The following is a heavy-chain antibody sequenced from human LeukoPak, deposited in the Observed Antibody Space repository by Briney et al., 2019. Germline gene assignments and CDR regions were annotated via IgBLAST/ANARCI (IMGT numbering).Heavy chain of an antibody. Sequence: ASVKVSCKASGYTFTTYAMHWVRQAPGQRLECMGWINAGNGNTKYSQKFQGRVTITRDTSASTAYMELSSLRSEDTAVYYCARGRTYYYDSSGYYPHDYWGQGTLVTVSS. V-gene: IGHV1-3*01. D-gene: IGHD3-22*01. CDR1: GYTFTTYA. CDR3: ARGRTYYYDSSGYYPHDY. J-gene: IGHJ4*02. CDR2: INAGNGNT.